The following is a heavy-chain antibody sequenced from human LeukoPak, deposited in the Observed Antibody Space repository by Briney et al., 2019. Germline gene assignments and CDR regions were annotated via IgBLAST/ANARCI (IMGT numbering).Heavy chain of an antibody. J-gene: IGHJ4*02. V-gene: IGHV3-11*01. Sequence: PGGSLRLSCAASGFTFSGYYMSWIRQAPGKGLESISFISSSSTTIYYADSVKGRFTISRDNAKNSLFLQMNSLRAEDTAVYYCARDLVKHYFGSATYDLWGQGTLVTVSS. CDR3: ARDLVKHYFGSATYDL. CDR1: GFTFSGYY. D-gene: IGHD3-10*01. CDR2: ISSSSTTI.